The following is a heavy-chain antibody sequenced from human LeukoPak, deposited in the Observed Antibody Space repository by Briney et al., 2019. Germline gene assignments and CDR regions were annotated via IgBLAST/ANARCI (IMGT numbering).Heavy chain of an antibody. Sequence: SETLSLTCAVYGGSFSGYYWSWIRQPPGKGLEWIGEINHSGSTNYNPSLKSRVTISVDTSKNQFSLKLSSVTAADTAVYYCARVRAGNDYWGKGTLVTVS. V-gene: IGHV4-34*01. J-gene: IGHJ4*02. CDR3: ARVRAGNDY. CDR2: INHSGST. D-gene: IGHD4-23*01. CDR1: GGSFSGYY.